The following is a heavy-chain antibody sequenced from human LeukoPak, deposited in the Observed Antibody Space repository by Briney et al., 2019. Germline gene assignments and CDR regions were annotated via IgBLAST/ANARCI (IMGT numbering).Heavy chain of an antibody. CDR1: GGSISSSNW. CDR2: IYHSGST. V-gene: IGHV4-4*02. Sequence: PSGTLSLTCAVSGGSISSSNWWSWVRPPPGKGLEWIGEIYHSGSTNYNPSLKSRVTISVDKSKNQFSLKLSSVTAADTAMYYCARVGKQWLAADYWGQGTLVTVSS. J-gene: IGHJ4*02. D-gene: IGHD6-19*01. CDR3: ARVGKQWLAADY.